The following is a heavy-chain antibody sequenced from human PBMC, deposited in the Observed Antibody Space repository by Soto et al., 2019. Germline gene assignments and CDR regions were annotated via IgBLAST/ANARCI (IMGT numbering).Heavy chain of an antibody. J-gene: IGHJ6*02. CDR3: PRHSLIVSPHYVIDV. CDR2: IFPSDSDT. CDR1: GYTFTNIW. V-gene: IGHV5-51*01. Sequence: GESLKISCTGSGYTFTNIWIGWVRQMPGKGLEWMGIIFPSDSDTRYSPSFQGQVTISADKSINTAYLQWSSLKASYTAVYYCPRHSLIVSPHYVIDVWGQGTPVTVSS. D-gene: IGHD2-15*01.